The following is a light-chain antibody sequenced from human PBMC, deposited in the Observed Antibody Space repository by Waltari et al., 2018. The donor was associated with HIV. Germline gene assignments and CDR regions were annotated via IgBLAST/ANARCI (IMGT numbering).Light chain of an antibody. Sequence: EIVLTQSPGTLSLSPGDRATLSCRASQIVGGNSLAWYQKKPGQAPRLPIYGPSTRAAGIPDRFSGSGSETDFTLTISRLEPEDCAVYYCQQYGSSEGFTFGPGTRVDI. CDR1: QIVGGNS. CDR3: QQYGSSEGFT. V-gene: IGKV3-20*01. CDR2: GPS. J-gene: IGKJ3*01.